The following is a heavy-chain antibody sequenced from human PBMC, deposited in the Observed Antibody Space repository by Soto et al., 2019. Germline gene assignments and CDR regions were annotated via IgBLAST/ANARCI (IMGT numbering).Heavy chain of an antibody. CDR3: ARGKEYCSSTSCYLGDYYYYMDV. CDR1: GYTFTGYY. V-gene: IGHV1-2*04. D-gene: IGHD2-2*01. Sequence: QVQLVQSGAEVKKPGASVKVSCKASGYTFTGYYMHWVRQAPGQGLEWMGWINPNSGGTNYAQKLKGWVTMTRNTPISTAYMELSRLRSDDTAVYYCARGKEYCSSTSCYLGDYYYYMDVWGKGTTVTVSS. CDR2: INPNSGGT. J-gene: IGHJ6*03.